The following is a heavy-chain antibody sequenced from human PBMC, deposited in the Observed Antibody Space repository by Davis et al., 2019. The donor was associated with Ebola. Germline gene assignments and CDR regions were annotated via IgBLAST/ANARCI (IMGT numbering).Heavy chain of an antibody. D-gene: IGHD6-13*01. CDR3: ARDRSSSWYEGGIDYYYYYGMDV. CDR2: INSDGSST. CDR1: GFTFSSYW. V-gene: IGHV3-74*01. Sequence: HTGGSLRLSCAASGFTFSSYWMHWVRQAPGKGLVWVSRINSDGSSTSYADSVKGRFTISRDNAKNTLSLQMNSLRAEDTAVYYCARDRSSSWYEGGIDYYYYYGMDVWGQGTTVTVSS. J-gene: IGHJ6*02.